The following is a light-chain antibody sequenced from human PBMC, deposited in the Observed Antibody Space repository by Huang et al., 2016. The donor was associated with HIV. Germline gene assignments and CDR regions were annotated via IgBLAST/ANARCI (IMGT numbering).Light chain of an antibody. CDR2: ATS. CDR3: QQYHSLPWT. CDR1: QGIGNS. V-gene: IGKV1-NL1*01. Sequence: DIQMTQSPSSLSASVGDRVTITCRASQGIGNSLAWYQQKPEKAPRLLLYATSTLESGDPSRFSGSVSGTHYTLTINTLQPEDIASYYCQQYHSLPWTFGQGTKVEIK. J-gene: IGKJ1*01.